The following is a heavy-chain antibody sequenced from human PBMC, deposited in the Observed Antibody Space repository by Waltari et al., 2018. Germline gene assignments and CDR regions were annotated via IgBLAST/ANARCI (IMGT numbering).Heavy chain of an antibody. CDR1: GFTFAAYA. CDR3: ASTVAAAVS. CDR2: ISNDGSNE. V-gene: IGHV3-30*14. J-gene: IGHJ4*02. Sequence: QVRLVESGGGVVQPGRSLRLSCAASGFTFAAYAMYWVRQVPGKGLHLVAVISNDGSNEYYTDSVNGLFTISRDNAKDTLYLHMNNLRPDDTADYYCASTVAAAVSWGQGTRVTVS. D-gene: IGHD6-13*01.